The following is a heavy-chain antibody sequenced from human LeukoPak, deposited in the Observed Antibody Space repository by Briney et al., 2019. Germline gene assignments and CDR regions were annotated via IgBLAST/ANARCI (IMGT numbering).Heavy chain of an antibody. Sequence: SDTLSLTCTVSGGSISSCDYYWSWIRQHPGKVLEWIGYIYYSGSTYYNPSLKSRVTISVDTSKNQFSLKLSSVTAADTAVYYCARATYHSSGYLDYWGQGTLVTVSS. CDR2: IYYSGST. V-gene: IGHV4-31*03. D-gene: IGHD3-22*01. CDR1: GGSISSCDYY. CDR3: ARATYHSSGYLDY. J-gene: IGHJ4*02.